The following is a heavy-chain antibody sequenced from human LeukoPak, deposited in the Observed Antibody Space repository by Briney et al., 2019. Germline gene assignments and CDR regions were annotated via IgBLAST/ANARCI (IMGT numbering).Heavy chain of an antibody. CDR3: ARVWGPIVGATIDWFDP. D-gene: IGHD1-26*01. J-gene: IGHJ5*02. Sequence: SETLSLTCTVSGGSISSYYWSWIRQPPGKGLEWIGYIYYSGSTNYNPSLKSRVTISVDTSKNQFSLKLSSVTAADTAVYYCARVWGPIVGATIDWFDPWGQGTLVTVSS. CDR1: GGSISSYY. CDR2: IYYSGST. V-gene: IGHV4-59*12.